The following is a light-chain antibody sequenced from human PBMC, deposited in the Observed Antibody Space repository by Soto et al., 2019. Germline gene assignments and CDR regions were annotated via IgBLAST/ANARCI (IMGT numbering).Light chain of an antibody. J-gene: IGKJ4*01. CDR1: QSVGTQ. V-gene: IGKV3-15*01. Sequence: EIVMTQSPATLSVSPGERATLSCRASQSVGTQLAWYQLKPGQTPRLLIFGASTRATGIPARFSGSGSVSEFTLTISNLQSEDFAVYYCQQYNVWPLVTFGGGTKVEIK. CDR2: GAS. CDR3: QQYNVWPLVT.